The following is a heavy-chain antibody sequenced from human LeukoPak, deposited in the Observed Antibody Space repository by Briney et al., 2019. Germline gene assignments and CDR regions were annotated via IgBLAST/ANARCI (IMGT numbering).Heavy chain of an antibody. V-gene: IGHV4-34*01. Sequence: PSETLSLTCAVYGGSFSGYYWSWLRQPPGKGLEWLGEINHSGSTNYNPSLKSRVTISVDTSKNQFSLKLSSVTAADTAVYYCARAEVVGATTSRRFDPWGQGTLVTVSS. CDR1: GGSFSGYY. CDR3: ARAEVVGATTSRRFDP. D-gene: IGHD1-26*01. CDR2: INHSGST. J-gene: IGHJ5*02.